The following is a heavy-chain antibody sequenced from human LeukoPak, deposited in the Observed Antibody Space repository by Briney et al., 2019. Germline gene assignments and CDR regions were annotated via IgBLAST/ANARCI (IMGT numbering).Heavy chain of an antibody. D-gene: IGHD1-26*01. CDR3: ARIMGHFDF. Sequence: PSETLSLTCTVSGVSISSYYWSWIRQPPGKGLEWIGYIYYSGSTSYNPSLKSRVTISVDTSKNQFSLKLSSVTAADTAVYYCARIMGHFDFWGPGTLVTVSS. CDR2: IYYSGST. J-gene: IGHJ4*02. V-gene: IGHV4-59*01. CDR1: GVSISSYY.